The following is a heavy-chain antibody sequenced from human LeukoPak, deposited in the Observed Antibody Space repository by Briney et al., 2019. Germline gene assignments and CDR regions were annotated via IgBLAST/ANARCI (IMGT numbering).Heavy chain of an antibody. CDR3: ARYEYYYVSSGGDAFDI. CDR1: GLTFSSYA. Sequence: GGSLRLSCVVSGLTFSSYAMSWVRQAPGKGLDWVSAISASGGSTYYADSVKGRFTISRDNSKNTLYLQMNSLRAEDTAVYYCARYEYYYVSSGGDAFDIWGQGTMVTVSS. J-gene: IGHJ3*02. V-gene: IGHV3-23*01. D-gene: IGHD3-22*01. CDR2: ISASGGST.